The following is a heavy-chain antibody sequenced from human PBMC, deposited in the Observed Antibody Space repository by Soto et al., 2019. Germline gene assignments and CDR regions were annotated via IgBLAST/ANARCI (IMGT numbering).Heavy chain of an antibody. D-gene: IGHD2-15*01. CDR2: ISYDGSNK. CDR3: ARDGVVVAAYPYYGMDV. CDR1: GFTFSSYA. Sequence: QVQLVESGGGVVQPGRSLRLSCAASGFTFSSYAMHWVRQAPGKGLEWVAVISYDGSNKYYADSVKGRFTISRDNSKNTLYLQMNSLRAEDTAVYYCARDGVVVAAYPYYGMDVWGQGTTVTVSS. J-gene: IGHJ6*02. V-gene: IGHV3-30-3*01.